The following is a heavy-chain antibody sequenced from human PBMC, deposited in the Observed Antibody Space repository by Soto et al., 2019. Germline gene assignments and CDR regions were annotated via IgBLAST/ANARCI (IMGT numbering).Heavy chain of an antibody. D-gene: IGHD1-7*01. J-gene: IGHJ4*02. Sequence: GASVKVSCKASGYTFTSYAMHWVRQAPGQRLQWMGWINAGNGNTKYSQKFQGRVTITRDTSASTAYMELSSLRSEDTAVYYCERGKSLTGTPYAFDYWGQGTLVTVYS. V-gene: IGHV1-3*01. CDR3: ERGKSLTGTPYAFDY. CDR2: INAGNGNT. CDR1: GYTFTSYA.